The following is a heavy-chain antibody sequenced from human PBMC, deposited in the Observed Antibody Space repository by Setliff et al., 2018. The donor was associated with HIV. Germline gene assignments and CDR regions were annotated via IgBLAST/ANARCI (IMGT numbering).Heavy chain of an antibody. CDR2: IYPSDSDT. D-gene: IGHD1-26*01. CDR3: ARCSGSYYFDY. J-gene: IGHJ4*02. Sequence: PGESLKISCKGFGYRFTSYWIGWARHMPGKGLEWMGIIYPSDSDTRYSPSFQGQVTISADKSISIAYLQWNSLKASDTAMYYCARCSGSYYFDYWGQGTLVTVSS. V-gene: IGHV5-51*01. CDR1: GYRFTSYW.